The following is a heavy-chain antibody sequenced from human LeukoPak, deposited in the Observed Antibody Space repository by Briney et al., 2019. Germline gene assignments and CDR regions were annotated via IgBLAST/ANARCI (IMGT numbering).Heavy chain of an antibody. CDR3: ARWGSGWYYFDY. D-gene: IGHD6-19*01. CDR2: IYYSGST. Sequence: SETLSLTCTVSGGSISSRSYFWGWIRQPPGKGLEWIGSIYYSGSTYYNPSLKSRVTISVDTSKNQFSLKLSSVTAADTAVYYCARWGSGWYYFDYWGQGTLVTVSS. V-gene: IGHV4-39*07. CDR1: GGSISSRSYF. J-gene: IGHJ4*02.